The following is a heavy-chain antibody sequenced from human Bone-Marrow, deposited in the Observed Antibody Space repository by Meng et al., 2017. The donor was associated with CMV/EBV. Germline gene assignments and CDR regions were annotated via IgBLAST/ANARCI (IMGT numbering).Heavy chain of an antibody. CDR1: GGSFSGYY. CDR2: INHSGST. Sequence: GSLRLSCAVYGGSFSGYYWSWIRQPPGKGLEWIGEINHSGSTNYNPSLKSRVTISVDTSKNQFSLKLSSVTAADTAVYYCARGHVVPAAMEDAFDIWGQGTMVTVSS. V-gene: IGHV4-34*01. J-gene: IGHJ3*02. D-gene: IGHD2-2*01. CDR3: ARGHVVPAAMEDAFDI.